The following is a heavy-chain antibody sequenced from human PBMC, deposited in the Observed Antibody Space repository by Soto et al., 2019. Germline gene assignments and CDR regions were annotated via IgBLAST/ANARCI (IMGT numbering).Heavy chain of an antibody. D-gene: IGHD4-17*01. V-gene: IGHV1-18*01. CDR1: GYTFTSYG. Sequence: ASVKVSCKASGYTFTSYGISWVRQAPGQGLEWMGWISAYNGNTNYAQKLQGRVTMTTDTSTSTAYMELRSLRSDDTAVYYCASYGDYAYHYYGMDVWGQGTTVTVSS. J-gene: IGHJ6*02. CDR3: ASYGDYAYHYYGMDV. CDR2: ISAYNGNT.